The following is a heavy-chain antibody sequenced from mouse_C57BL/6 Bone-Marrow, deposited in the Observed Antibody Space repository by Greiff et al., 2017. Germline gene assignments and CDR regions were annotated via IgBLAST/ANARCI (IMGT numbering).Heavy chain of an antibody. CDR3: ARRVYFDV. V-gene: IGHV1-59*01. Sequence: QVQLQQPGAELVRPGTSVKLSCKASGYTFTSYWMHWVKQRPGQGLEWIGVIDPSDSYTNYNQKFKGKATLTVDTSSITAYMQLSSLTSEDSAVYYCARRVYFDVWGTGTTVTVSS. CDR2: IDPSDSYT. CDR1: GYTFTSYW. J-gene: IGHJ1*03.